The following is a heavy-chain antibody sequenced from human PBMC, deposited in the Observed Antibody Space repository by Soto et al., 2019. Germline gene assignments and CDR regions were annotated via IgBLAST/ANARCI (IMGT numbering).Heavy chain of an antibody. J-gene: IGHJ3*02. D-gene: IGHD2-2*01. CDR1: GGSISSGGYY. Sequence: PSETLSLTCTVSGGSISSGGYYWSWIRQHPGKGQEWIGYIYYSGSTYYNPSLKSRVTISVDTSKNQFSLKLSSVTAADTAVYYCARILGYCSSTSCYGTDAFDIWGQGTMVTVSS. V-gene: IGHV4-31*03. CDR2: IYYSGST. CDR3: ARILGYCSSTSCYGTDAFDI.